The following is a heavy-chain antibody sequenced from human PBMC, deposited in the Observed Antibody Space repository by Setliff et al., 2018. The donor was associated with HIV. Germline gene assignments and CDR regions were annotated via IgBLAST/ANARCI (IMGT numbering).Heavy chain of an antibody. CDR1: GGSLTGGAYY. V-gene: IGHV4-61*09. D-gene: IGHD6-13*01. J-gene: IGHJ4*02. Sequence: SETLSLTCTVSGGSLTGGAYYWSWIRQPAGKGLEWLGYIYTSGSTNYNPSLKSRVTISLDTSKNQFSLRLSSVSAADTAVYYCARFAAAGAPGPTDFAYWGQGTLVTSPQ. CDR2: IYTSGST. CDR3: ARFAAAGAPGPTDFAY.